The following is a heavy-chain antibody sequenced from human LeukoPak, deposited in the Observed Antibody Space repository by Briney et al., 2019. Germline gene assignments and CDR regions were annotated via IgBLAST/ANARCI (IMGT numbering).Heavy chain of an antibody. CDR2: IWYDGSNK. V-gene: IGHV3-33*01. Sequence: PGRSLRLSCAASGFTFSSYVMHWVRQAPGKGLEWVAVIWYDGSNKYYADSVKGRFTISRDNSKNTLYLQMNSLRAEGTAVYYCARGVAGTWWFDPWGQGTLVTVS. D-gene: IGHD6-19*01. CDR1: GFTFSSYV. CDR3: ARGVAGTWWFDP. J-gene: IGHJ5*02.